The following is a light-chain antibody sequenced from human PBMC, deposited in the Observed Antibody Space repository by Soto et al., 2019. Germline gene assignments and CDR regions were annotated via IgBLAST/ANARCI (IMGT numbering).Light chain of an antibody. CDR2: DAS. J-gene: IGKJ4*01. Sequence: EIVLTQSPATLSLSPGERATLSCRASQSISSHLVWYQQKPGQAPRLLMYDASNRATGIPARFSGSGSGTDFTLNISSLEPEDCGVYYRQQRHNWPLTFGGRTKVE. V-gene: IGKV3-11*01. CDR1: QSISSH. CDR3: QQRHNWPLT.